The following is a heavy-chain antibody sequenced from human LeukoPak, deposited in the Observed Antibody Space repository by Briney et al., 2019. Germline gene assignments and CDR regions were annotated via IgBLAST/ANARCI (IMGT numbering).Heavy chain of an antibody. Sequence: GGSLRLSCAASGFTFSSYAMHGVRQAPGKGLEWVAVISHDGSNKYYADSVKGRFTISRDNSKNTLYLQMNSLRAEDTAVYYCARPYCSGGSCFDYWGQGTLVTVSS. CDR1: GFTFSSYA. CDR2: ISHDGSNK. V-gene: IGHV3-30-3*01. CDR3: ARPYCSGGSCFDY. D-gene: IGHD2-15*01. J-gene: IGHJ4*02.